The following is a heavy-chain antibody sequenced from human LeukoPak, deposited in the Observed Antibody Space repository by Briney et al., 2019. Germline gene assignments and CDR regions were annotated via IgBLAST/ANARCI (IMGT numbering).Heavy chain of an antibody. CDR1: GGSISSYY. CDR3: ARLYYDSSGYYYYYYYYYMDV. D-gene: IGHD3-22*01. Sequence: PSETLSLTCTVSGGSISSYYWSWIRQPPGKGLEWIGYIYYSGSTNYNPSLKSRVTISVDTSKNQFSLKLSSVTAADTAVYYCARLYYDSSGYYYYYYYYYMDVWGKGTTVTVSS. CDR2: IYYSGST. J-gene: IGHJ6*03. V-gene: IGHV4-59*01.